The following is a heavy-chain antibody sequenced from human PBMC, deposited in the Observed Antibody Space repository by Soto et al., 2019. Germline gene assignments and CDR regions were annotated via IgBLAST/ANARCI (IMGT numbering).Heavy chain of an antibody. Sequence: PGGSLRLSCAASGFTFSSYAMHWVRQAPGKGLEWVAVISYDGSNKYYADPVKGRFTISRDNSKNTLYLQMNSLRAEDTAVYYCARSVVPAANDYYYYGMDVWGQGTTVTVSS. V-gene: IGHV3-30-3*01. D-gene: IGHD2-2*01. CDR3: ARSVVPAANDYYYYGMDV. CDR2: ISYDGSNK. J-gene: IGHJ6*02. CDR1: GFTFSSYA.